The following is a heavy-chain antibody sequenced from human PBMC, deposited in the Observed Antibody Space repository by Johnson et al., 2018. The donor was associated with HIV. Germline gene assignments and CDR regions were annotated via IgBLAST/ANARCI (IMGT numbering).Heavy chain of an antibody. CDR1: GFTFSTYG. Sequence: QVQLVESGGGVVPPGGSLRLSCAASGFTFSTYGMHWVRQAPGKGLEWVAFIRHEGNNKYYADSVKGRFTISRDNSKNTLYLQMNSLRAEDTAVYYCAKPVVPGGDDLDMYEFAFDIWGQGTMVTVSS. D-gene: IGHD2-2*01. J-gene: IGHJ3*02. CDR2: IRHEGNNK. CDR3: AKPVVPGGDDLDMYEFAFDI. V-gene: IGHV3-30*02.